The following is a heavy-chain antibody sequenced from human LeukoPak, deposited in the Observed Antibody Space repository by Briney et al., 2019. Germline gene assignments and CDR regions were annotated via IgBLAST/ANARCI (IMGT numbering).Heavy chain of an antibody. CDR3: TRRGWCSSTSCYRFDP. Sequence: PGGSLRLSCAASGFTFSGSAMHWVRQASGKGLEWVGRIRSKANSYATAYAASVKGRFTISRDDSKNTAYLQMNSLKTDDTAVYYCTRRGWCSSTSCYRFDPWGQGTLVTVSS. CDR2: IRSKANSYAT. V-gene: IGHV3-73*01. CDR1: GFTFSGSA. J-gene: IGHJ5*02. D-gene: IGHD2-2*01.